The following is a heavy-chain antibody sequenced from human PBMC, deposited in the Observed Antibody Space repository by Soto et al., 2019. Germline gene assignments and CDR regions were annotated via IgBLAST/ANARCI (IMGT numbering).Heavy chain of an antibody. Sequence: ASVKVSCKASGGTFSSYAISWVRQAPGQGLEWMGGIIPIFGTANYAQKFQGRVTITADESTSTAYMELSSPRSEDTAVYYCASRIIAVAGTPFDYWGQGTLVTVSS. V-gene: IGHV1-69*13. CDR3: ASRIIAVAGTPFDY. CDR1: GGTFSSYA. CDR2: IIPIFGTA. J-gene: IGHJ4*02. D-gene: IGHD6-19*01.